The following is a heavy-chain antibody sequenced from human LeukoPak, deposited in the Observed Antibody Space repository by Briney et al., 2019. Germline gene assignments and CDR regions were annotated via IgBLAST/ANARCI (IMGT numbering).Heavy chain of an antibody. V-gene: IGHV4-34*01. CDR2: INHSGST. CDR1: GGSFSGYY. Sequence: SETLSLTCAVYGGSFSGYYWSWIRQPPGKGLEWIGEINHSGSTNYNPSLKSRVTISVDTSKNQFSLKLSSVTAADTAVYYCARASGAAGTEFDYWGQGTLVTVSS. J-gene: IGHJ4*02. CDR3: ARASGAAGTEFDY. D-gene: IGHD6-13*01.